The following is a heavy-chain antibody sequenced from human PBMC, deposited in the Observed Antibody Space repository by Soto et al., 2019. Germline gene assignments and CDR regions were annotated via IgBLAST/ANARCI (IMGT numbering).Heavy chain of an antibody. Sequence: PGESLKISCKGSGYSFTRYWIGWVRQMPGKGLEWMGIIYPGDSDSRYSPSFQGQVTISADKSISTAYLQWSSLKASDTAMYYCARLGEYYDILTAYTTYYFDYWGQGTLVTVSS. J-gene: IGHJ4*02. CDR2: IYPGDSDS. D-gene: IGHD3-9*01. CDR1: GYSFTRYW. V-gene: IGHV5-51*01. CDR3: ARLGEYYDILTAYTTYYFDY.